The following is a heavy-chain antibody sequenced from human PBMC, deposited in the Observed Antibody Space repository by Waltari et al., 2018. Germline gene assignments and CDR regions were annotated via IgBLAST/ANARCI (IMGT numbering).Heavy chain of an antibody. CDR2: IRRKAYGGTT. J-gene: IGHJ4*02. V-gene: IGHV3-49*03. CDR3: TRVTQLLWDY. D-gene: IGHD2-2*01. Sequence: EVQLVESGGGLVQPGRSLRLSCTASGFTFGDYAMSWFRQAPGKGLGWVGFIRRKAYGGTTEYAASVKGRFTSSRDDSKSIAYLQMNSLKTEDTAVYYCTRVTQLLWDYWGQGTLVTVSS. CDR1: GFTFGDYA.